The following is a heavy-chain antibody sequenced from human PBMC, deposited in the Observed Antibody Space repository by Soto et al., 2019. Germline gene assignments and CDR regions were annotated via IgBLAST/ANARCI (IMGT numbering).Heavy chain of an antibody. CDR1: GYTFTTYG. D-gene: IGHD3-10*01. CDR2: ISAYNGNI. V-gene: IGHV1-18*01. CDR3: ARDSGTGSGRLDY. J-gene: IGHJ4*02. Sequence: QVQLVQSGAEVKKPGASVKVSCQASGYTFTTYGISWVRQAPGQGLEWMGWISAYNGNIKYAQKFQGRVTMTTDTXTSTADMELRSLRSDDTAVYYCARDSGTGSGRLDYWGQGTLVTVSS.